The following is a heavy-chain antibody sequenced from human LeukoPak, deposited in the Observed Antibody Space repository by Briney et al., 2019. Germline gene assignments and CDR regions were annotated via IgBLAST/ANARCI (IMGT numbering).Heavy chain of an antibody. Sequence: PGGSLRLSCAASGFTFSTSAMSWVRQAPGKGLEWVSGISGSGDSTYYVDSVKGRFIISRDNSKSTLYLHMNSLRAEDTAIYYCAKQRSEVPVATSNYWGQGTLVTVSS. CDR2: ISGSGDST. D-gene: IGHD2-2*01. V-gene: IGHV3-23*01. CDR3: AKQRSEVPVATSNY. J-gene: IGHJ4*02. CDR1: GFTFSTSA.